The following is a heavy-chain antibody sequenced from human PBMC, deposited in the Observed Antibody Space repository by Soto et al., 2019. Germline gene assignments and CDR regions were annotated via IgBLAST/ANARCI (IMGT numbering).Heavy chain of an antibody. J-gene: IGHJ5*01. V-gene: IGHV1-18*01. Sequence: ASVKGSCKASGYAFTNYGISWVRQAPGQGLEWMGWISAYNGNTNYAQKLQGRVTMTTDTSTSTAYMELRSLRSDDTAVYYCARGSNYDFWSGYYNWFDPWGQGTLVTVSS. D-gene: IGHD3-3*01. CDR2: ISAYNGNT. CDR1: GYAFTNYG. CDR3: ARGSNYDFWSGYYNWFDP.